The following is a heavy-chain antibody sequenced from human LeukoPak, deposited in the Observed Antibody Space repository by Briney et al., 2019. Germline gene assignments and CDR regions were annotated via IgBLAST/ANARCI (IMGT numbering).Heavy chain of an antibody. D-gene: IGHD6-19*01. Sequence: GASVKVSCKASGYTFTSYAMHWVRQAPGQRLEWMGWFKAGNGNTKYSQKFQGRVTITRDTSASTAYMELSSLRSEDTAVYYCARDLVRQWLPHSYYGMDVWGQGTTVTVSS. V-gene: IGHV1-3*01. CDR2: FKAGNGNT. CDR3: ARDLVRQWLPHSYYGMDV. J-gene: IGHJ6*02. CDR1: GYTFTSYA.